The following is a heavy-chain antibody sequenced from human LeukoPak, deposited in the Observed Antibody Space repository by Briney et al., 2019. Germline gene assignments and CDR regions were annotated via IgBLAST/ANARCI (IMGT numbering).Heavy chain of an antibody. CDR3: AKDSKIVGPTFRSYHYMDV. Sequence: GGSLRLSCAASGFTFNSYAMSWVRQAPGKGLEWVSGISGSGGSTYYADSVKGRFTISRDNSKKTLYLQMNSLRAEDTAVYYCAKDSKIVGPTFRSYHYMDVWGKGTTVTVSS. CDR1: GFTFNSYA. J-gene: IGHJ6*03. D-gene: IGHD1-26*01. CDR2: ISGSGGST. V-gene: IGHV3-23*01.